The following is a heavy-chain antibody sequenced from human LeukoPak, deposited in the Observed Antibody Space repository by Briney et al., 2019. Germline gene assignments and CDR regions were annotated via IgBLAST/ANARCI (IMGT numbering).Heavy chain of an antibody. J-gene: IGHJ4*02. CDR3: ARAPGMYDTPDY. V-gene: IGHV1-2*02. CDR2: INPNSGGT. D-gene: IGHD3-22*01. CDR1: GYTFTGYY. Sequence: ASVKVSCKASGYTFTGYYMHWVRQAPGQGLEWMGWINPNSGGTNYAQKLQGRVTMTTDTSTSTAYMELRSLRSDDTAVYYCARAPGMYDTPDYWGQGTLVTVSS.